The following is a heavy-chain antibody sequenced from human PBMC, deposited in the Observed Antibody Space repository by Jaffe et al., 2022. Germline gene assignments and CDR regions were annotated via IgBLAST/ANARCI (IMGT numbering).Heavy chain of an antibody. CDR3: ARMVVVAATPGGY. CDR2: IRYDGSNK. J-gene: IGHJ4*02. D-gene: IGHD2-15*01. V-gene: IGHV3-30*02. Sequence: QVQLVESGGGVVQPGGSLRLSCAASGFTFSSYGMHWVRQAPGKGLEWVAFIRYDGSNKYYADSVKGRFTISRDNSKNTLYLQMNSLRAEDTAVYYCARMVVVAATPGGYWGQGTLVTVSS. CDR1: GFTFSSYG.